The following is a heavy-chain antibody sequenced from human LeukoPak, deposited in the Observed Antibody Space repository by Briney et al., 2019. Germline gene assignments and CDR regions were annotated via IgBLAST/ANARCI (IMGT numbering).Heavy chain of an antibody. V-gene: IGHV4-59*02. Sequence: PSETLSLTCTVSGGSVKTYYWSWIRQAPGKGLEWIGYIFNSGSSSYNPSLKSRVTMSMDMSKNQFSLKVRSVTAADTAVYYCARAPVGVSPWDDWGQGTLVTVSS. D-gene: IGHD3-10*01. CDR1: GGSVKTYY. CDR3: ARAPVGVSPWDD. CDR2: IFNSGSS. J-gene: IGHJ4*02.